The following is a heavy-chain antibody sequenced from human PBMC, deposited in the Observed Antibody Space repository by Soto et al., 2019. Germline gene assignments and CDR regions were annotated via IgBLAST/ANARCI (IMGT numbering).Heavy chain of an antibody. V-gene: IGHV3-66*01. D-gene: IGHD3-22*01. Sequence: GGSLRLSCAASGFTVSSNYMSWVRQAPGKGLEWVSDIYSGGSTYYADSVAGRFTSCRNNSKNTLYLQMNSLRAEDTAVYYWAREGYDDNSGTGAFDIWGQGTMVTVSS. CDR3: AREGYDDNSGTGAFDI. J-gene: IGHJ3*02. CDR1: GFTVSSNY. CDR2: IYSGGST.